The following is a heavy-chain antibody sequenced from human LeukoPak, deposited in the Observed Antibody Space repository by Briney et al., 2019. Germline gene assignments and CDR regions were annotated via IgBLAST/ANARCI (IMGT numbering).Heavy chain of an antibody. CDR1: GYTFTGYY. V-gene: IGHV1-8*03. Sequence: ASVKVSCKASGYTFTGYYMHWVRQAPGQGLEWMGWMDPNSGNTGYAQKFQGRVTITRNTSISTAYMELSSLRSEDTAVYYCARGPYSAGLDYWGQGTLVTVSS. CDR2: MDPNSGNT. J-gene: IGHJ4*02. D-gene: IGHD2-15*01. CDR3: ARGPYSAGLDY.